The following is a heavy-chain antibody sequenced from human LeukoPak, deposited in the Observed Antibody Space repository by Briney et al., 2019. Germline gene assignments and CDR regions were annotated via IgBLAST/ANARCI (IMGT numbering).Heavy chain of an antibody. D-gene: IGHD3-3*01. Sequence: ASVKVSCKASGYTFTSYDINWVRQATGQGLEWMGWMNPNSGNTGYAQKFQGRVTITRNTSISTAYMELSSLRSEDTAIYYCAREETRKSGYYGYWGQGTLVTVSS. CDR1: GYTFTSYD. CDR2: MNPNSGNT. V-gene: IGHV1-8*03. CDR3: AREETRKSGYYGY. J-gene: IGHJ4*02.